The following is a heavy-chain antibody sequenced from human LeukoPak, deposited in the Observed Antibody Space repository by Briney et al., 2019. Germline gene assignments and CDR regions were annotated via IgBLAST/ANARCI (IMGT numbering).Heavy chain of an antibody. V-gene: IGHV3-23*01. CDR1: GFTFGNYA. CDR2: ITPSTAT. CDR3: AKDWGSSSL. J-gene: IGHJ4*02. D-gene: IGHD6-6*01. Sequence: PGGSLRLSCEASGFTFGNYAMTWVRQVPGQGLHWVSTITPSTATHYANSVKGRFTISRDNSRNTVYLDMNSLRADDTAIYYCAKDWGSSSLWGQGTLVTVSS.